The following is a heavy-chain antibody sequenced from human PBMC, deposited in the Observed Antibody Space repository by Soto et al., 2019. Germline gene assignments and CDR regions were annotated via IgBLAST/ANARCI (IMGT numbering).Heavy chain of an antibody. D-gene: IGHD5-12*01. V-gene: IGHV3-30-3*01. J-gene: IGHJ4*02. Sequence: QVQLVESGGGVVQPGRSLRVSCAASGFTFSSYAMNWVRQAPGKGLEWVAVISYDGTEKYYADSVKGRFTISRDNSKNTLYLHMNSLRAEDTAVYYCARDRPNSQKWRFDYWGQGTLVTVSS. CDR3: ARDRPNSQKWRFDY. CDR2: ISYDGTEK. CDR1: GFTFSSYA.